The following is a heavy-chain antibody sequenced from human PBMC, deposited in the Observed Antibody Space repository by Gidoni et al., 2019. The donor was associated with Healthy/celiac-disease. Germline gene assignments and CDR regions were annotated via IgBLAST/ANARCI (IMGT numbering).Heavy chain of an antibody. CDR1: VFTFSTFG. V-gene: IGHV3-30*02. Sequence: QVQLVESGGGVVQPGGSLRLSCAASVFTFSTFGLLWVRQAPGMGLEWVAFIRYDGSNKYYADSVKGRFTISGDNSKNTLYLQMNSLRAEDTAVYYCAKDRRTQAVAGPRRWEGLYFDYWGQGTLVTVSS. J-gene: IGHJ4*02. D-gene: IGHD6-19*01. CDR2: IRYDGSNK. CDR3: AKDRRTQAVAGPRRWEGLYFDY.